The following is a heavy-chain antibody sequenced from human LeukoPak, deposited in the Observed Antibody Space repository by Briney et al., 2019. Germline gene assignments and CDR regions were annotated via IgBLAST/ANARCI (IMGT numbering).Heavy chain of an antibody. Sequence: SETLSLTCTVSGGSFSSYYWSWIRQPPGKGLEWIGYIYNSESTKYNSSLESRVTLSVDTSKNQLFLKLTSVTAEDTAVYYCARFHSGPGGWYVLWYFDPWGRGTLVTVSS. J-gene: IGHJ2*01. CDR2: IYNSEST. CDR3: ARFHSGPGGWYVLWYFDP. V-gene: IGHV4-4*09. CDR1: GGSFSSYY. D-gene: IGHD6-19*01.